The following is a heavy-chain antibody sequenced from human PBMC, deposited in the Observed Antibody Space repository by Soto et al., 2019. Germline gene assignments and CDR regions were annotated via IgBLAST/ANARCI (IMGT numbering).Heavy chain of an antibody. CDR3: AKESGGERYAAYFDL. Sequence: QVQLVESGGGVVQPGTSLRLACAASGFTLSNIGMQWVRQAPGKGLEWVAVISAGGNTKYYADSVKGRFTISRDNSKNKLFLQRNSLRTEDTAVYYCAKESGGERYAAYFDLWGQGTLVTVSA. J-gene: IGHJ4*02. V-gene: IGHV3-30*18. CDR1: GFTLSNIG. CDR2: ISAGGNTK. D-gene: IGHD2-21*01.